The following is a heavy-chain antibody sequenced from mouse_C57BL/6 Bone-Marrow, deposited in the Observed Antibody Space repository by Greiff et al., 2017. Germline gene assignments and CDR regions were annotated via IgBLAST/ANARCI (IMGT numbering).Heavy chain of an antibody. Sequence: QVQLKQPGAELVMPGASVKLSCKASGYTFTSYWMHWVKQRPGQGLEWIGEIDPSDSYTNYNQKFKGKSTLTVDQSSSSAYMQLSSLTSEDSAVYYCARSGYYGDYYAMDYWGQGTSVTVSS. CDR3: ARSGYYGDYYAMDY. CDR1: GYTFTSYW. V-gene: IGHV1-69*01. D-gene: IGHD1-1*01. CDR2: IDPSDSYT. J-gene: IGHJ4*01.